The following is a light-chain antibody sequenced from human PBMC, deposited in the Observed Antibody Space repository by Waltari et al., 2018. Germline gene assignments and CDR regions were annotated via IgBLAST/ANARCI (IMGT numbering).Light chain of an antibody. CDR2: TAS. J-gene: IGKJ1*01. CDR1: QGITND. V-gene: IGKV1-6*01. Sequence: AIQMTQSPSSLPASVGDRVTITCRTSQGITNDLAWYQQKPGKAPKLLLYTASTLQSGVPSRFSGSGSGTDFSLTISSLQPEDFATYYCLQYYNFSWTFGQGTKVEIK. CDR3: LQYYNFSWT.